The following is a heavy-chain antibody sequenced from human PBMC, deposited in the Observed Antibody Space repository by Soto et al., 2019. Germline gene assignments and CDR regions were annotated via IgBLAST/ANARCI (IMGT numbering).Heavy chain of an antibody. D-gene: IGHD6-25*01. V-gene: IGHV1-2*02. CDR1: GDSFSGYY. CDR3: VSLQTSGWPGAH. Sequence: GAAVKVSCKASGDSFSGYYIQWVRQAPGQGPEWLGWIYPNTETTDSSKKFQGRVTMTSDMSTRTVYMELRDLRSDDTAVYYCVSLQTSGWPGAHWGQGTLVTVSS. J-gene: IGHJ4*02. CDR2: IYPNTETT.